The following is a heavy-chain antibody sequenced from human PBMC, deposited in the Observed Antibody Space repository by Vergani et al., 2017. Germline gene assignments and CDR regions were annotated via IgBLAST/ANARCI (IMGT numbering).Heavy chain of an antibody. CDR2: ISASGNA. Sequence: QVQLQASGPGRVKPSQTLSLTCTMSGGSISAGYYFWSWIRPPAGKGLEWRGHISASGNASHSLSLKTRVSMSVDTSKNQFSLTVTSVTAADTAIYVCARRDGGYYGGGKVHPLRTAFDVWGHGTVVTVSS. CDR3: ARRDGGYYGGGKVHPLRTAFDV. J-gene: IGHJ3*01. D-gene: IGHD4-23*01. V-gene: IGHV4-61*02. CDR1: GGSISAGYYF.